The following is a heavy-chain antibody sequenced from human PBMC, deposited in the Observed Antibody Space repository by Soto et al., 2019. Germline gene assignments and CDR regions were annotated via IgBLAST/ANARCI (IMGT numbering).Heavy chain of an antibody. CDR3: ARDRPPERYCSSTSCNDYYYYGMDV. Sequence: QPGGSLRLSCAASGFTFSSYAMHWVRQAPGKGLERVAVISYDGSNRYYADSVKGRFTISRDNSKNTLYLQMNSLRAEDTAVYYCARDRPPERYCSSTSCNDYYYYGMDVWGQGTTVTVSS. CDR2: ISYDGSNR. V-gene: IGHV3-30-3*01. D-gene: IGHD2-2*01. CDR1: GFTFSSYA. J-gene: IGHJ6*02.